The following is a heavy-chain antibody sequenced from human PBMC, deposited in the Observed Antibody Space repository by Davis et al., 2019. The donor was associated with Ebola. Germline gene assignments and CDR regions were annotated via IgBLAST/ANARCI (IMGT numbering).Heavy chain of an antibody. CDR2: VILKSGAR. J-gene: IGHJ4*02. CDR1: GYTFTDYN. Sequence: ASVKVSCKASGYTFTDYNIHWMRQAPGQGLEWLGRVILKSGARNYAQKFQGRFTMTRDTSISTVYMVLSSLRYDDTADYYCARGHNYAHEYWGQGTLVTVSS. CDR3: ARGHNYAHEY. D-gene: IGHD4-11*01. V-gene: IGHV1-2*06.